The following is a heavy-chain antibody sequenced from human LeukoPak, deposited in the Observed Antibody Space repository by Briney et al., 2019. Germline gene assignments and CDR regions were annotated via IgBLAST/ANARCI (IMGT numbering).Heavy chain of an antibody. V-gene: IGHV4-38-2*02. CDR2: IYHSGST. Sequence: SETLSLTCTVSGYSISSGYYWGWIRQPPGKGLEWIGSIYHSGSTFYNPSLKSRVTISVDTSKNQFSLKLSSVTAADTAVYYCARDPGYSSSWGRTNWFDPWGQGTLVTVSS. J-gene: IGHJ5*02. D-gene: IGHD6-13*01. CDR3: ARDPGYSSSWGRTNWFDP. CDR1: GYSISSGYY.